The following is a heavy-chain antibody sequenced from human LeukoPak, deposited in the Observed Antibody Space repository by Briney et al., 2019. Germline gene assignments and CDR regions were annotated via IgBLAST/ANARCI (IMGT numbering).Heavy chain of an antibody. CDR2: IYYSGST. CDR3: ARVGGITMIVVLITDAFDI. Sequence: QASETLSLTCTVSGGSISSSSYYWGWIRQPPGKGLEWIGSIYYSGSTYYNPSLKSRVTISVDTSKNQFSLKLSSVTAADTAVYYCARVGGITMIVVLITDAFDIWGQGTMVTVSS. J-gene: IGHJ3*02. D-gene: IGHD3-22*01. CDR1: GGSISSSSYY. V-gene: IGHV4-39*07.